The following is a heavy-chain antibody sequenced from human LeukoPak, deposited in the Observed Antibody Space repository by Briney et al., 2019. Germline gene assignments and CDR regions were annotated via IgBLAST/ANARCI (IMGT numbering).Heavy chain of an antibody. CDR2: ISSSSTYI. V-gene: IGHV3-21*01. D-gene: IGHD6-19*01. CDR1: GFTFSSYS. CDR3: VRDWLDHDAFDI. J-gene: IGHJ3*02. Sequence: GGSLRLSCAASGFTFSSYSMNWVRQVPGKGLEWVSSISSSSTYIYYADSVKGRFTMFRDNARNSLYLQMNSLRAEDTAVYYCVRDWLDHDAFDIWGQGTMVTVSS.